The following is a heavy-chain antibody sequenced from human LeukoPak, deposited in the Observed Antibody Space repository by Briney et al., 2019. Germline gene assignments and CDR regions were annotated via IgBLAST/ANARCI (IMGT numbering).Heavy chain of an antibody. V-gene: IGHV1-18*01. CDR2: ISAYNGNT. D-gene: IGHD6-6*01. J-gene: IGHJ3*02. CDR1: GGTFSNYA. CDR3: ARDVRAFSTSSSAFDI. Sequence: ASVKVSCKASGGTFSNYAISWVRQAPGQGLEWMGWISAYNGNTNYAQKLQGRVTMTTDTSTSTAYMELRSLRSDDTAVYYCARDVRAFSTSSSAFDIWGQGTMVTASS.